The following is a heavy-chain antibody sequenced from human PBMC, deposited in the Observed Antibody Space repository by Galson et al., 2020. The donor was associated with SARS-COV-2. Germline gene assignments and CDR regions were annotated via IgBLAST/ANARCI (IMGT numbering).Heavy chain of an antibody. Sequence: SETLSLTCTVSAGSISSSSYYWGWIRQPPGKGLEWIGSIYYSGSTHYNPSLKSRVTISVDTSKNQFSLKLSSVTAADTAVYYCAGNIVVVPAASYYYYGMDVWGQGTTVTVSS. CDR2: IYYSGST. V-gene: IGHV4-39*01. CDR1: AGSISSSSYY. CDR3: AGNIVVVPAASYYYYGMDV. J-gene: IGHJ6*02. D-gene: IGHD2-2*01.